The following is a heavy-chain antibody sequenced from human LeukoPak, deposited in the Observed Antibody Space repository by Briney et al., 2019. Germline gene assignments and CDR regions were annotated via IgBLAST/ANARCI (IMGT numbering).Heavy chain of an antibody. V-gene: IGHV3-33*01. CDR1: GFTFSSYG. J-gene: IGHJ4*02. Sequence: PGGSLRLSCAASGFTFSSYGMHWVRQAPGKGLEWVAVIWYDGSSKYYADSVKGRFTISRDNSKNTLYLQMNSLRAEDTAVYYCARDRGRYCSGGSCYSDYWGQGTLVTVSS. D-gene: IGHD2-15*01. CDR2: IWYDGSSK. CDR3: ARDRGRYCSGGSCYSDY.